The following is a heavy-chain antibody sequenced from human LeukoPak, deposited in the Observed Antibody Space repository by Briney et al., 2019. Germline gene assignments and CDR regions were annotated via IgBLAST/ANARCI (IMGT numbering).Heavy chain of an antibody. CDR3: ARVSDISVAAYFDY. D-gene: IGHD6-19*01. J-gene: IGHJ4*02. Sequence: PGGSLRLSCAASGFTFSSYGMHWVRQAPGKGLEWVAFIRYDGSNKYYADSVKGRFTISRDNAKNSLYLQMNSLRAEDTALYYCARVSDISVAAYFDYWGQGTRVTVSS. CDR2: IRYDGSNK. V-gene: IGHV3-30*02. CDR1: GFTFSSYG.